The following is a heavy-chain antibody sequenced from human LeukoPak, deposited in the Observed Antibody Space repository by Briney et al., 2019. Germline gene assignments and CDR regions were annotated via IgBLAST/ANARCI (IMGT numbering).Heavy chain of an antibody. J-gene: IGHJ5*02. V-gene: IGHV3-21*01. CDR2: ISSSSSYI. D-gene: IGHD6-13*01. CDR3: ARDLSGSSSWYA. CDR1: GFTFSSYS. Sequence: GGSLRLSCAASGFTFSSYSMNWVCHAPGKGLELVSSISSSSSYIYYADSVKGRFTISRDNAKNSLYLQMNSLRAEDTAVYYCARDLSGSSSWYAWGQGTLVTVSS.